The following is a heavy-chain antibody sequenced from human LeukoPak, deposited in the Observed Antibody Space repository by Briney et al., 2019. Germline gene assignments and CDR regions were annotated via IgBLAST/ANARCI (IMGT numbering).Heavy chain of an antibody. CDR2: MKEDGSSI. V-gene: IGHV3-7*01. Sequence: PGGSLRLSCAASGFTFGSSWMSWVRQAPGRGLGWVASMKEDGSSINYVDSVKGRFTISRDNARNSLYLQMNSLRAEDTAVYYCARLFRGVTTFDYWGQGALVTVSS. D-gene: IGHD1-1*01. CDR1: GFTFGSSW. CDR3: ARLFRGVTTFDY. J-gene: IGHJ4*02.